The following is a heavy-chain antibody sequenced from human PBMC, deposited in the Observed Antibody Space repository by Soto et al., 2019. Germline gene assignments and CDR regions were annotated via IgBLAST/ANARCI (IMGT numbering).Heavy chain of an antibody. CDR2: IYYSGSI. D-gene: IGHD1-7*01. Sequence: SETLSLTCTVSGGSISSGDYFWSWIRQPPGKGLEWIGYIYYSGSIYSNPSLKSRVTFSVDTSKNQFSLKLSSVTAADTAVYYCARKGKTGTVFDYWGQGTLVTVSS. CDR1: GGSISSGDYF. J-gene: IGHJ4*02. CDR3: ARKGKTGTVFDY. V-gene: IGHV4-30-4*01.